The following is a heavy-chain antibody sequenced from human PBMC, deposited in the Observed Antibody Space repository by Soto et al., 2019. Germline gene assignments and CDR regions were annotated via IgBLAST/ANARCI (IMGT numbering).Heavy chain of an antibody. CDR3: AILYYGLGSYYKFGDVFDI. Sequence: QVQLQESGPGLVKPSQTLSLTCTVSGGSISSGGYYWSWIRQHPGKGLEWIGYIYYSGSTYYNPSLKSRVTISVDTSKNQFSLKLSSVTAADTAVYYCAILYYGLGSYYKFGDVFDIWGQGTMVTVSS. V-gene: IGHV4-31*03. CDR2: IYYSGST. J-gene: IGHJ3*02. CDR1: GGSISSGGYY. D-gene: IGHD3-10*01.